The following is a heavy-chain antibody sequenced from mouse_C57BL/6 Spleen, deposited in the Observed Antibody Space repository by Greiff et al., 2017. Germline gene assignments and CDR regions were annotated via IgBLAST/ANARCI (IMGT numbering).Heavy chain of an antibody. CDR3: ERGRIYDGYYDWAWFAY. CDR2: INPNNGGT. Sequence: EVQLQQSGPELVKPGASVKIPCKASGYTFTDYNMDWVKQSHGKSLEWIGDINPNNGGTIYNQKFKGKATLTVDKSSSTAYMELRSLTSEDTAVXYCERGRIYDGYYDWAWFAYWGQGTLVTVSA. J-gene: IGHJ3*01. V-gene: IGHV1-18*01. D-gene: IGHD2-3*01. CDR1: GYTFTDYN.